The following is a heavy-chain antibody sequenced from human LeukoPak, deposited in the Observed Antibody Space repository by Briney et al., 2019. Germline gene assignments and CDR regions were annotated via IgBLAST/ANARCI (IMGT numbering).Heavy chain of an antibody. CDR3: SRESGPFCPFGH. J-gene: IGHJ4*02. Sequence: SGTLSLTCGVSGGSITTTNCWSWVRQPPGGGQEWIGEVSLAGRTRYNPSLKNRVNISIDESKNHLYLNLASVTAADTAVYYCSRESGPFCPFGHWGQGTLVAVTS. CDR2: VSLAGRT. V-gene: IGHV4-4*02. D-gene: IGHD1-26*01. CDR1: GGSITTTNC.